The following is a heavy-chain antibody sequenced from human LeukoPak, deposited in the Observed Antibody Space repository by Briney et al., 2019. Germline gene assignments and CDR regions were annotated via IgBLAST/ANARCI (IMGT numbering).Heavy chain of an antibody. Sequence: GGSLRLSCAASGFTFSSYEMNWVRQAPGKGLEWVSYISSSGSTIYYADSVKGRFTIPRDNAKNSLYLQMNSLRAEDTAVYYCARSELGDDYWGQGTLVTVSS. CDR2: ISSSGSTI. J-gene: IGHJ4*02. CDR1: GFTFSSYE. D-gene: IGHD7-27*01. V-gene: IGHV3-48*03. CDR3: ARSELGDDY.